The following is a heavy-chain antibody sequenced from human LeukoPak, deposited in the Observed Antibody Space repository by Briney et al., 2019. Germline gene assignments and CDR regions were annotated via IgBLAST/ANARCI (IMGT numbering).Heavy chain of an antibody. Sequence: SVKVSCKASGGTFSSYAISWVRQAPGQGLEWMGGIIPIFGTANYAQKFQGRVTITADESTSTAYMELSSLRSEDTAVYYCARGSMVAALSGPYGMDVWGQGTTVTVSS. CDR2: IIPIFGTA. V-gene: IGHV1-69*13. J-gene: IGHJ6*02. CDR1: GGTFSSYA. CDR3: ARGSMVAALSGPYGMDV. D-gene: IGHD2-15*01.